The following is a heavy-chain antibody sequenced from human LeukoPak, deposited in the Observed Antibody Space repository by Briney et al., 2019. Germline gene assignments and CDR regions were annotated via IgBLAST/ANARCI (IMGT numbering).Heavy chain of an antibody. J-gene: IGHJ4*02. D-gene: IGHD4-23*01. CDR2: ISSSGSTI. V-gene: IGHV3-48*03. CDR1: GFTFSSYE. Sequence: GGSLRLSCAASGFTFSSYEMNWVRQAPGKGLEWVSHISSSGSTIYYADSVKGRFTISRGNAKNSLYLQMNSLRAEDTAVYYCARFDYGGNSGSFDYWGQGTLVTVSS. CDR3: ARFDYGGNSGSFDY.